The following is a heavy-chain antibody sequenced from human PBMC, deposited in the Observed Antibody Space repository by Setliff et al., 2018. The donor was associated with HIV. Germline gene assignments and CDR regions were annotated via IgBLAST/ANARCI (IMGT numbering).Heavy chain of an antibody. CDR1: GGSISSAGYY. CDR3: ARDKDYYDSSGYYGYFDS. Sequence: SETLSLTCTVSGGSISSAGYYWSWVRQHPGKGLAWIGNIYYSGSTNYKLSLKSRVTISVDTSKTHFSLRLSSVTAADTAVYYCARDKDYYDSSGYYGYFDSWGQGTRVTVS. V-gene: IGHV4-31*03. D-gene: IGHD3-22*01. J-gene: IGHJ4*02. CDR2: IYYSGST.